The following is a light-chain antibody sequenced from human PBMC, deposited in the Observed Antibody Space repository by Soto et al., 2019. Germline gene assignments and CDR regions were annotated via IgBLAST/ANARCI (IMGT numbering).Light chain of an antibody. Sequence: DIQMTQSPSSLSASVGDRVTSTCRASQGISNNLAWYQQKPGKVPKLLIYGASTLQSGVPSRFSGSGSGTDFTLTISSLQPEDVATYYCQKYDSAPLTFGQGTKVEF. CDR3: QKYDSAPLT. CDR1: QGISNN. V-gene: IGKV1-27*01. J-gene: IGKJ1*01. CDR2: GAS.